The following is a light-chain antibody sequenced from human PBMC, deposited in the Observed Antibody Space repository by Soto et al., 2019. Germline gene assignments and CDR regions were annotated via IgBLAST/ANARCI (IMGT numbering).Light chain of an antibody. V-gene: IGLV1-40*01. Sequence: QSVLTQPPSVSGAPGQRVTISCTGSSSNIGAGYDVHWYQQLPGTAPKLLIYGNSNRPSGVPDRFSGSKSGTSASLAITGHQAEDEADYYYQSYDSSLSGSVFGGGTKLTVL. CDR3: QSYDSSLSGSV. CDR1: SSNIGAGYD. J-gene: IGLJ2*01. CDR2: GNS.